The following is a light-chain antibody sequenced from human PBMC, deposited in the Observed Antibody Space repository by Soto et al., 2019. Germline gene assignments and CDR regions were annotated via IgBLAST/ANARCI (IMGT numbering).Light chain of an antibody. CDR1: HSVSSSY. CDR3: QQYGSSPPYT. V-gene: IGKV3-20*01. CDR2: GAS. Sequence: EIVLTQSPGTLSLSPGERATLSCRASHSVSSSYLAWYQQKPGQAPRLLIYGASSRATGIPDRFSGSGSGTDFNLTISRLEPEDFAVYYCQQYGSSPPYTFDQGNKLEIK. J-gene: IGKJ2*01.